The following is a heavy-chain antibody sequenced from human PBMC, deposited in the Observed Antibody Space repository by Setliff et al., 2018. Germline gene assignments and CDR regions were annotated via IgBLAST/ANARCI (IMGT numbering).Heavy chain of an antibody. Sequence: PSETLSLTCTVSGGSISSGGYYWSWIRQHPGKGLEWIGYIYYSGDTNYNPSLKSRVTISVDTSKNQFSLELRSVTAADTAVYYCAKGGGRYHSDSWGQGILVTVSS. D-gene: IGHD1-1*01. CDR3: AKGGGRYHSDS. CDR2: IYYSGDT. V-gene: IGHV4-31*03. CDR1: GGSISSGGYY. J-gene: IGHJ4*02.